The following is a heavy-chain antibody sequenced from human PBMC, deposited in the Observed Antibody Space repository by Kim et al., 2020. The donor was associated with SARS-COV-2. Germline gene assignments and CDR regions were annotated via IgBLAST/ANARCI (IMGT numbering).Heavy chain of an antibody. CDR2: ISSSSSYT. J-gene: IGHJ4*02. CDR1: GFTFSDYY. D-gene: IGHD3-10*01. Sequence: GGSLRLSCAASGFTFSDYYMSWIRQAPGKGLEWVSYISSSSSYTNYADSVKGRFTISRDNAKNSLYLQMNSLRAEDTAVYYCARRVRGATLDYWGQGTLVTVSS. CDR3: ARRVRGATLDY. V-gene: IGHV3-11*06.